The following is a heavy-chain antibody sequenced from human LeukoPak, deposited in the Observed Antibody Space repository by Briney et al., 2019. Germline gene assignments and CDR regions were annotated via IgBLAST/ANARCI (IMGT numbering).Heavy chain of an antibody. CDR2: IWYDGSNK. Sequence: PGGSLRLSCAASWFTVSINYMSGVRQAPGKGLEWAAVIWYDGSNKYYADSVKGRFTISRDNAKKTLYLQMRSLRAEDTAVYYCARGPFISLGISMIVGQSMDVWGQGTTVTVS. J-gene: IGHJ6*02. D-gene: IGHD3-22*01. CDR1: WFTVSINY. CDR3: ARGPFISLGISMIVGQSMDV. V-gene: IGHV3-33*08.